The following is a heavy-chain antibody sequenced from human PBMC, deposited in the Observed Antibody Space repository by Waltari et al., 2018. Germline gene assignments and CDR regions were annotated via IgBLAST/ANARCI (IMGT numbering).Heavy chain of an antibody. CDR2: ISSSSSTI. D-gene: IGHD6-19*01. V-gene: IGHV3-48*01. J-gene: IGHJ4*02. CDR1: GFTFSSYS. Sequence: EVQLVESGGGLVQPGGSLRLSCAASGFTFSSYSMNWVRQAPGKGLEWVSYISSSSSTIYYADSVKGRFTISRDNAKNSLYLQMNSLRAEDTAVYYCARALQLRGAVARDYWGQGTLVTVSS. CDR3: ARALQLRGAVARDY.